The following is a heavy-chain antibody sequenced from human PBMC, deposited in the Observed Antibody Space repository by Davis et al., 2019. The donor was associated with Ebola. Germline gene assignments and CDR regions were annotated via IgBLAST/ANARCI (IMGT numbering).Heavy chain of an antibody. D-gene: IGHD6-19*01. CDR1: GYTFTNYA. CDR3: ARASFGYNSGWYADY. V-gene: IGHV1-3*01. Sequence: ASALVSCKASGYTFTNYAIHWVRQAPGQRLEWMGWVHGANGNTKYSQRFQGRVTITTDTSASTVYLDLTSLRSDDTAVFYCARASFGYNSGWYADYWGPGSLVTVSS. J-gene: IGHJ4*02. CDR2: VHGANGNT.